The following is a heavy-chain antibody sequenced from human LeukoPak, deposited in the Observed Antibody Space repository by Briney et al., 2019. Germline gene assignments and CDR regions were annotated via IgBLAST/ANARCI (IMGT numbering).Heavy chain of an antibody. V-gene: IGHV3-23*01. CDR1: GFTFSSYV. J-gene: IGHJ4*02. CDR3: AKDLNYYYDSSGYN. Sequence: GGSLRLSCAASGFTFSSYVMSWVRQAPGKGLEWVSGISGSGGTTNYADSVKGRFTISRDNSKNTLYLQMNSLRAEDTAVYYCAKDLNYYYDSSGYNWGQGTLVTVSS. D-gene: IGHD3-22*01. CDR2: ISGSGGTT.